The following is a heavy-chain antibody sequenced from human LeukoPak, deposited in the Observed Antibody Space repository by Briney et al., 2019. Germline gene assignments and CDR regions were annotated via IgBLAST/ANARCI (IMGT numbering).Heavy chain of an antibody. CDR3: ARNCYRSGSYSNDY. CDR2: INPNSGGT. J-gene: IGHJ4*02. Sequence: ASVKVSCKASGYTFSDYYIHWVRQAPGQGLEWMGWINPNSGGTNSAQKFQGRVTMTTDTSTTTAYMELRSLRSDDTAVYYCARNCYRSGSYSNDYWGQGTLVTVSS. CDR1: GYTFSDYY. V-gene: IGHV1-2*02. D-gene: IGHD3-10*01.